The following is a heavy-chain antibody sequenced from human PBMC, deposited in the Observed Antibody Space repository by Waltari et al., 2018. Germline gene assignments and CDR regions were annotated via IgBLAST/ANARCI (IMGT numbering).Heavy chain of an antibody. CDR2: IHSRGTT. V-gene: IGHV4-59*08. CDR1: GGSMSGYF. CDR3: ARFCSGGGCVSGLEY. D-gene: IGHD2-15*01. J-gene: IGHJ4*02. Sequence: QVQLQESGPGLVKPSETLSLTCSVSGGSMSGYFWSWNRQPPGKGLEWLGDIHSRGTTSLHPSLRSRLTLSVDTSKNHLSLRLDSVTAADTAVYYCARFCSGGGCVSGLEYWGQGILVTVSS.